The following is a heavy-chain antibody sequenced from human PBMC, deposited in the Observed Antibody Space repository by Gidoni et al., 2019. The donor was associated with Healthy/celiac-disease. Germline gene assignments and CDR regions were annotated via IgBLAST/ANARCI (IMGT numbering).Heavy chain of an antibody. V-gene: IGHV3-33*01. CDR2: IWYDGSNK. Sequence: QVQLVESGGGVVQPGRSLRLSCAASGFTFSSYGMYWVRQAPGKGLEWVAVIWYDGSNKYYADSVKGRFTISRDNSKNTLYLQMNSLRAEDTAVYYCARSSSGWDPYYYYYMDVWGKGTTVTVSS. D-gene: IGHD6-19*01. J-gene: IGHJ6*03. CDR1: GFTFSSYG. CDR3: ARSSSGWDPYYYYYMDV.